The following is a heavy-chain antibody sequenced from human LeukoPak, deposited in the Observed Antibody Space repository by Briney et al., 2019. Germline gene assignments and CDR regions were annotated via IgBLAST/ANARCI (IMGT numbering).Heavy chain of an antibody. CDR3: ARDLGYCSSTSCYYNWFDP. CDR1: GYTFTSYG. CDR2: ISAYNGNT. J-gene: IGHJ5*02. Sequence: ASVKVSCKASGYTFTSYGISWVRQAPGQGLEWMGWISAYNGNTNYAQKLQGRVTMTTDTSTSTAYMELRSLRSDDTAVYYCARDLGYCSSTSCYYNWFDPWGQGTLVTVSS. D-gene: IGHD2-2*01. V-gene: IGHV1-18*01.